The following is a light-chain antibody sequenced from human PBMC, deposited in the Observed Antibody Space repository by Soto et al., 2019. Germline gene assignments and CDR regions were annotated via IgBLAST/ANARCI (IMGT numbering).Light chain of an antibody. CDR2: DYS. Sequence: QLVLTQPPSVSGAPGQRVTISCSGTSSNIGADYDVHWYQQLPGTAPKLLIFDYSIRPSGVPDRFSGSKSGNTASLTISGLQAEDEADYYCSSYGGSNIYVVFGGGTQLTVL. J-gene: IGLJ2*01. V-gene: IGLV1-40*01. CDR3: SSYGGSNIYVV. CDR1: SSNIGADYD.